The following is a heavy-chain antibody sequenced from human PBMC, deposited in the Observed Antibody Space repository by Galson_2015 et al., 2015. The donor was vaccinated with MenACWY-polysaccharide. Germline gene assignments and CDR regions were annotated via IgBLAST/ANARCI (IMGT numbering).Heavy chain of an antibody. CDR1: GFTLSMNW. D-gene: IGHD4-11*01. V-gene: IGHV3-23*01. CDR3: ATYSRMFDT. J-gene: IGHJ5*02. CDR2: ISGSGGST. Sequence: FLRLSCAASGFTLSMNWMSWVRQAPGKGLEWVSVISGSGGSTFYADSVKGRFAISRDNSKNSLYLQMNNLRAEDTAVYYCATYSRMFDTWGQGTLVTVSS.